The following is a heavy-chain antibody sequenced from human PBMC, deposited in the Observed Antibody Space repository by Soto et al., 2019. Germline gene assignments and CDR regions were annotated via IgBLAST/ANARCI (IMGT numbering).Heavy chain of an antibody. D-gene: IGHD6-19*01. J-gene: IGHJ6*03. CDR2: ISAYNGDT. V-gene: IGHV1-18*01. CDR1: GYSFTNYG. Sequence: QDQLVQSGGEVKKPGASVKVSCKASGYSFTNYGITWVRQAPGQGVEWMGWISAYNGDTNYAQKLQGRVTMTTDASTRTAYLEWRSLRSDDTAVYYCARDRGVAPPVAGNTHYYYYMDVWGKGTTVTVSS. CDR3: ARDRGVAPPVAGNTHYYYYMDV.